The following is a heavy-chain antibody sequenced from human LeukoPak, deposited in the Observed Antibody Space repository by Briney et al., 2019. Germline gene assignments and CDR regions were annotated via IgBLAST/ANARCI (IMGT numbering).Heavy chain of an antibody. CDR2: ISRNGGST. V-gene: IGHV3-64*04. D-gene: IGHD3-10*01. CDR3: ARVGYYASGPFSYFDY. CDR1: GFTFSSFA. Sequence: GGSLRLSCSASGFTFSSFAMHWVRQAPGKGLEYVAAISRNGGSTYYADSVKGRFTISRDNSKNTLYLQMNSLSVEDTAVYYCARVGYYASGPFSYFDYWGQGTLVTVSS. J-gene: IGHJ4*02.